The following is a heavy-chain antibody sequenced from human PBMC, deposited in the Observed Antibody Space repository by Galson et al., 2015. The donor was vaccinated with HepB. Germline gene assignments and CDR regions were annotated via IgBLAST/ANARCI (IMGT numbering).Heavy chain of an antibody. Sequence: SVKVSCKASGYTFTGYYMHWVRQAPGQGLEWMGWINPNSGGTNYAQKFQGRVTMTRDTSISTAYMELSRLRSDDTAVYYCARGGVRDHYYYYMDVWGKGTTVTVSS. CDR2: INPNSGGT. V-gene: IGHV1-2*02. CDR3: ARGGVRDHYYYYMDV. J-gene: IGHJ6*03. CDR1: GYTFTGYY. D-gene: IGHD2-21*01.